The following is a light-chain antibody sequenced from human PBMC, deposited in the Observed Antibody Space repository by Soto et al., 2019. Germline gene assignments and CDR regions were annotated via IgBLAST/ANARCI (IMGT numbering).Light chain of an antibody. CDR3: QQANSFPFT. Sequence: DIQMTQSPSSVSASVGDRVSITCRASQAISRSLAWYQQKPGEAPKLLIYAASILQSGVPSRFSGSGSRTDFTLTITRLQPEDFASYYCQQANSFPFTFGPGTKV. CDR2: AAS. V-gene: IGKV1-12*01. J-gene: IGKJ3*01. CDR1: QAISRS.